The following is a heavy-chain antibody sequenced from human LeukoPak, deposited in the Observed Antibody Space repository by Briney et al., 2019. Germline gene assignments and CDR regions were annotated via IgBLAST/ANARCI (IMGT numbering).Heavy chain of an antibody. CDR2: INPNSGGT. D-gene: IGHD2-2*01. V-gene: IGHV1-2*04. Sequence: ASVKVSCKASGYTFTGYYMHWVRQAPGQGLEWMGWINPNSGGTNYAQKFQGWVTMTRDTSISTAYMELSRLRSDDTAVYYCARRGSLGHCSSTSCKYYFDYWGQGTLVTVSS. J-gene: IGHJ4*02. CDR3: ARRGSLGHCSSTSCKYYFDY. CDR1: GYTFTGYY.